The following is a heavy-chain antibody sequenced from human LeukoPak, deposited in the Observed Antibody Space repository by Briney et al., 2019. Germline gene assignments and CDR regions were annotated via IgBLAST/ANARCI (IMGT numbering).Heavy chain of an antibody. CDR3: ARAEVVAPFDY. CDR2: INPNSGGT. V-gene: IGHV1-2*02. Sequence: GASVKVSCKASGYTFTGYYMHWVRQAPGQGLEWMGWINPNSGGTNYEQKFQGRVTMTRDTSISTAYMELSRLRSDDTAVYYCARAEVVAPFDYWGQGTLVTVSS. J-gene: IGHJ4*02. D-gene: IGHD2-15*01. CDR1: GYTFTGYY.